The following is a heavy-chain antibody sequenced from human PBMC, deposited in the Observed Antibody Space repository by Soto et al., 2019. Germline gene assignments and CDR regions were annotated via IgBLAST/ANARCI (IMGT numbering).Heavy chain of an antibody. CDR1: GGSFSGYY. V-gene: IGHV4-34*01. CDR3: ARLAGYCSGTNCYGYYGMDV. Sequence: SETLSLTCAVYGGSFSGYYWTWIRQPPGTGLEWIGEINHSGSTNYNPSLKSRITISIDTSKNQLSMKESTVTAADTVVFYCARLAGYCSGTNCYGYYGMDVWGQGTTVT. J-gene: IGHJ6*02. D-gene: IGHD2-2*01. CDR2: INHSGST.